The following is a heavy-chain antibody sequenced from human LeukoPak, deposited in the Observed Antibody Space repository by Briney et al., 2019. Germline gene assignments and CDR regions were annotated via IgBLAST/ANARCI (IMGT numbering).Heavy chain of an antibody. CDR1: GFTFSSYA. J-gene: IGHJ6*02. D-gene: IGHD6-13*01. V-gene: IGHV3-23*01. Sequence: TGGSLRLSCAASGFTFSSYAMSWVRQAPGKGLEWVSAISGSGGSTYYADSVKGRFTISRDNSKNTLYLQMNSLRAEDTVVYYCAKVMIAAAAYYYYGMDVWGQGTTVTVSS. CDR3: AKVMIAAAAYYYYGMDV. CDR2: ISGSGGST.